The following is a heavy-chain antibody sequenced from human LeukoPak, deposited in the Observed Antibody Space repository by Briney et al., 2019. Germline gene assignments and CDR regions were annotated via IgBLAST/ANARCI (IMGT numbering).Heavy chain of an antibody. Sequence: GRSLRLSCAASGFTFSSNGMHWVRQAPGKGLEWVAVISYDGSNKYYADSVKGRFTISRDNSKNTLYLQMNSLRAEDTAVYYCAKIPKGGYFDSWGQGTLVTVSS. D-gene: IGHD2-2*01. J-gene: IGHJ4*02. V-gene: IGHV3-30*18. CDR3: AKIPKGGYFDS. CDR1: GFTFSSNG. CDR2: ISYDGSNK.